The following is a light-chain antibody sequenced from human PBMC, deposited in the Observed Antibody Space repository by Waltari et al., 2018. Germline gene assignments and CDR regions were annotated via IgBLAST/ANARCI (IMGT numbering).Light chain of an antibody. CDR1: SSNIGSYY. Sequence: QSVLTQPPSASGTPGQRVTISCSGSSSNIGSYYVYWYQQLSGTAPKLLIYRNNERPSGVPDLFSGSKSGTSASLAITGLRAEDEAHYYCATWDDSLTGWVFGGGTKLAVL. CDR3: ATWDDSLTGWV. J-gene: IGLJ3*02. CDR2: RNN. V-gene: IGLV1-47*01.